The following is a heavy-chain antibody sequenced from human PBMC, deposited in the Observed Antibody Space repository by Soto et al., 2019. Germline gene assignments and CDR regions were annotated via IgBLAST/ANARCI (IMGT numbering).Heavy chain of an antibody. CDR3: GRAHRELQKVVHYYYSMDV. V-gene: IGHV4-30-4*01. D-gene: IGHD6-13*01. Sequence: QVQLQESGPGLVEPSQTLSLTCTVSGGSISSGDYYWSWIRQPPGTGLEWIGNILYIGSTCHNPSVKCRVTITVATLLLQCSLQPTSLTAADTAVYYWGRAHRELQKVVHYYYSMDVWGQGTTVSAS. CDR2: ILYIGST. CDR1: GGSISSGDYY. J-gene: IGHJ6*01.